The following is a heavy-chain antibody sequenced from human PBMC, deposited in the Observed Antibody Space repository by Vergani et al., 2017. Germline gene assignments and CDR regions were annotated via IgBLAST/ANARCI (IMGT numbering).Heavy chain of an antibody. V-gene: IGHV4-61*02. CDR2: INTSGTT. J-gene: IGHJ3*01. CDR3: ARSYCSATRCYSSIAFDL. D-gene: IGHD2-2*01. CDR1: GGSISSGGYY. Sequence: QVQLQESGPGLVKPSQTLSLSCTVSGGSISSGGYYWSWIRQPAGKGLEWIGRINTSGTTNYNPSLKSRVTISVDTSKNQFSLKLSSVTAADTAVYYCARSYCSATRCYSSIAFDLWGQGTQVTISS.